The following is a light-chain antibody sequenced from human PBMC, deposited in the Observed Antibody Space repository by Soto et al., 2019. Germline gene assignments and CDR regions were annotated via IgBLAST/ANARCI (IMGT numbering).Light chain of an antibody. Sequence: DIVMTQSPDSLAVSLGERATINCKSSRSILYSSNNKNYLAWYQQKPGQPPKLLIYWASTRESGVPDRFSGSGSGADFTLTISSLQAEDVAIYYCQQYYGTPWTFGRGTKVEIK. CDR1: RSILYSSNNKNY. CDR2: WAS. V-gene: IGKV4-1*01. CDR3: QQYYGTPWT. J-gene: IGKJ1*01.